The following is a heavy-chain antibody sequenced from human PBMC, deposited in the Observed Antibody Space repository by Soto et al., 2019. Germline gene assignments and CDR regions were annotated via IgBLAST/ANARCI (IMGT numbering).Heavy chain of an antibody. V-gene: IGHV1-18*01. CDR3: ARDNDSSGYYSPPDY. CDR2: ISAYNGNT. CDR1: GYTFTSYG. Sequence: QVQLVQSGAEVKKPGASVKVSCKASGYTFTSYGISWVRQAPGQGLEWMGWISAYNGNTNYAQKLQGRVTMTTDTSTSTDYMELRSLRSDDTAVYYCARDNDSSGYYSPPDYWGQGTLVTVSS. D-gene: IGHD3-22*01. J-gene: IGHJ4*02.